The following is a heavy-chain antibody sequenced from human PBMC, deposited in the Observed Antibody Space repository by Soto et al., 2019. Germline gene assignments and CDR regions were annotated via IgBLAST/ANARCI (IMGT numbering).Heavy chain of an antibody. CDR2: IIPIFGTA. V-gene: IGHV1-69*01. Sequence: QVQLVQSGAEVKKPGSSVKVSCKASEGTFSSYAISWVRQAPGPELEWMGGIIPIFGTANYAQKFQGRVTSTAEESRSTAYMELSSLRSEDTAVYYCARVVGNSYYCDSWGQGALVTVSS. CDR3: ARVVGNSYYCDS. D-gene: IGHD2-15*01. CDR1: EGTFSSYA. J-gene: IGHJ4*02.